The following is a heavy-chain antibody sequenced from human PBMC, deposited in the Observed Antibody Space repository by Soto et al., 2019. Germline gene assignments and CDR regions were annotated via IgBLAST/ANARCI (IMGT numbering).Heavy chain of an antibody. CDR3: ARVFTNYYYAMDV. Sequence: GGALRLSCAASGITFSSYSMNWVRQAPGKGLEWVSSISSSSTYTYYADSVKGPFTTSRDNAKNSLYLQMNSLRAEDTAVYYCARVFTNYYYAMDVWGQGTTVTVSS. CDR1: GITFSSYS. CDR2: ISSSSTYT. J-gene: IGHJ6*02. V-gene: IGHV3-21*01. D-gene: IGHD3-3*01.